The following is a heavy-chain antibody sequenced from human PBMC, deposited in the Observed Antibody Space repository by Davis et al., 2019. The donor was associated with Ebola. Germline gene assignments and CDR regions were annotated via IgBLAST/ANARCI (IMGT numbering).Heavy chain of an antibody. Sequence: SVKVSCKASGYSFTDDGISWVRQAPGQGLEWMGGIIPIFGTANYAQKFQGRVTITADESTSTAYMELSSLRSEDTAVYYCAGRYCSGGSCYSRGYYYYGMDVWGQGTTVTVSS. CDR2: IIPIFGTA. CDR1: GYSFTDDG. D-gene: IGHD2-15*01. V-gene: IGHV1-69*13. J-gene: IGHJ6*02. CDR3: AGRYCSGGSCYSRGYYYYGMDV.